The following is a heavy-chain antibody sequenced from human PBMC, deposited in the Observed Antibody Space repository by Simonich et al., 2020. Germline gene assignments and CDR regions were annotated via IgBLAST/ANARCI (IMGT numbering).Heavy chain of an antibody. CDR2: IYYSGRN. Sequence: QLQLQESGPGLVKPSETLSLTCTVSGGSISSSSYYWGWIRQPPGKGLEWIGSIYYSGRNYYNPTLKSRVTISVDTSKNQFSLKLSSVTAADTAVYYCARQRVLMVYAIDYWGQGTLVTVSS. J-gene: IGHJ4*02. D-gene: IGHD2-8*01. CDR3: ARQRVLMVYAIDY. CDR1: GGSISSSSYY. V-gene: IGHV4-39*01.